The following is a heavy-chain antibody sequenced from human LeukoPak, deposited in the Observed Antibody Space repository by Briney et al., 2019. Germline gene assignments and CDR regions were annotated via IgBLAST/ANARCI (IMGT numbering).Heavy chain of an antibody. D-gene: IGHD3-16*01. CDR3: ARGYGGIYYYYMDV. J-gene: IGHJ6*03. V-gene: IGHV4-59*01. Sequence: SETLSLTCTVSGGSISSYYWSWIRQPPGKGLEWIGYIYYSGSTNYNPSLKSRVTISVDTSKNQFSLKLSSVTAADTAVYYCARGYGGIYYYYMDVWGRGTTVTVSS. CDR2: IYYSGST. CDR1: GGSISSYY.